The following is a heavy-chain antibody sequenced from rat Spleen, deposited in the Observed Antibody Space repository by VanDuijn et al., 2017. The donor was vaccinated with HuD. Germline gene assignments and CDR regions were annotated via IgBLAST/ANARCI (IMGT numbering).Heavy chain of an antibody. CDR2: ITYDGSSI. CDR1: GFTFSDYY. Sequence: EVQLVESDGGLVQPGRSLKLSCAASGFTFSDYYMAWVRQAPTKGLEWVASITYDGSSIYYRDSVKGRFTISRDNAKNTLYLRMDSLRSEDTASYYCARHGGSSGYYFDYWGQGVMVTVSS. CDR3: ARHGGSSGYYFDY. D-gene: IGHD4-1*01. V-gene: IGHV5-29*01. J-gene: IGHJ2*01.